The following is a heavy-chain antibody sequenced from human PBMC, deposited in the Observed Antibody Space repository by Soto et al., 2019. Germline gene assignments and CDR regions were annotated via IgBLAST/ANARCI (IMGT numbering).Heavy chain of an antibody. CDR2: IYWDDDK. Sequence: SGPTLVNPTQTLTLTCTFSGFSLSTSGVGVGWIRQPPGKALEWLALIYWDDDKRYSPSLRSRLTINKDTSKNQVVLTMTNMDPVDTATYYCIQSRCGGDCLQSYASHYYYGLDVWGHGTTVTVSS. CDR3: IQSRCGGDCLQSYASHYYYGLDV. CDR1: GFSLSTSGVG. V-gene: IGHV2-5*02. J-gene: IGHJ6*02. D-gene: IGHD2-21*02.